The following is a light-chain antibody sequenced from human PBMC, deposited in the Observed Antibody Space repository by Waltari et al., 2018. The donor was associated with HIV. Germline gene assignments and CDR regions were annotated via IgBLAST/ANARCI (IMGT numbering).Light chain of an antibody. J-gene: IGKJ4*01. Sequence: DIVLTQSPDSLALSLGARATITCTSSPSVFSSPKNQSYLTWYQQRPGLPPMVLIYWASTRESGVPDRFSGSGSGTDFTLTISILQAEDVALYYCHQSYSNPVTFGGGTRVAIK. CDR1: PSVFSSPKNQSY. CDR3: HQSYSNPVT. V-gene: IGKV4-1*01. CDR2: WAS.